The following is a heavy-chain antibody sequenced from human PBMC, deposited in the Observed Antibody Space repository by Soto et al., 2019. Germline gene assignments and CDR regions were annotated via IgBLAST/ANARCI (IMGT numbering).Heavy chain of an antibody. CDR2: IYSGGST. D-gene: IGHD2-2*02. J-gene: IGHJ4*02. CDR3: ATYTGLDY. Sequence: EVQLVETGGGLIQPGGSLRLSCAASGFTVSNNYMSWVRQAPGKGLEWVSLIYSGGSTFYADSVKGRFTISRDNSKNTLFLQMNSLRAEETAVYFCATYTGLDYWGQGTLVTVSS. V-gene: IGHV3-53*02. CDR1: GFTVSNNY.